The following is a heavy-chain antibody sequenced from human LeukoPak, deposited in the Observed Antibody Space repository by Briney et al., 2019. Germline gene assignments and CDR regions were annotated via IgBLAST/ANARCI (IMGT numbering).Heavy chain of an antibody. CDR2: ISYHGSTT. V-gene: IGHV3-30*04. J-gene: IGHJ5*02. CDR3: AKDCGTIFGVVTINWFDP. D-gene: IGHD3-3*01. Sequence: PGGSLRLSCAASGFPFSNYPMHWVRQAPGKGLEWVSIISYHGSTTHYADSVKGRFTISRDNSKNTLYLQMNSLRAEDTAVYYCAKDCGTIFGVVTINWFDPWGQGTLVTVSS. CDR1: GFPFSNYP.